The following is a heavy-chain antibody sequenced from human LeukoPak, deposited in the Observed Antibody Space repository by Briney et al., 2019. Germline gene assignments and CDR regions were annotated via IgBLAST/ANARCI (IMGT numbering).Heavy chain of an antibody. V-gene: IGHV3-30*18. D-gene: IGHD4-17*01. J-gene: IGHJ4*02. CDR1: GFTFSSYG. CDR2: ISYDGSNK. CDR3: AKVRSRGAYGDYLNYFDY. Sequence: GGSLRLSCAASGFTFSSYGMHWVRQAPGKGLEWVAVISYDGSNKYYADSVKGRFTISRDNSKNTLYLQMNSLGAEDTAVYYCAKVRSRGAYGDYLNYFDYWDQGTLVTVSS.